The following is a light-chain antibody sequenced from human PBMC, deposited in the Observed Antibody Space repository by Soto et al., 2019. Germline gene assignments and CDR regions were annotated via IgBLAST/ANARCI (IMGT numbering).Light chain of an antibody. CDR3: WSYAGSYTLI. J-gene: IGLJ2*01. CDR1: RSVVGGYSY. CDR2: DVS. Sequence: QSALTQPRSVSGSPGQSSTSSGIGPRSVVGGYSYVSCYQQHPGKAPKLMIYDVSKRPSGVPDRFSGSKSGNTASLTISGLQAEDEADYYCWSYAGSYTLIFGGGTKLTVL. V-gene: IGLV2-11*01.